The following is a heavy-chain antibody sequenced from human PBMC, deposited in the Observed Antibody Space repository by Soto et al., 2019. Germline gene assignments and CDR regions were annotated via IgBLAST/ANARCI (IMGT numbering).Heavy chain of an antibody. V-gene: IGHV4-4*02. CDR3: ARDAKAPTKQWYFDL. J-gene: IGHJ2*01. Sequence: QVQLQESGPGLVKPSATLSLTCVVSTDSMNTNNNWWNWVRQPPGKGLEWIGETSRDGDARDNPSLKSRVTISVDKSKSQFALTLSSVTAADTAVYYGARDAKAPTKQWYFDLWGRGALGSDS. CDR1: TDSMNTNNNW. CDR2: TSRDGDA. D-gene: IGHD1-1*01.